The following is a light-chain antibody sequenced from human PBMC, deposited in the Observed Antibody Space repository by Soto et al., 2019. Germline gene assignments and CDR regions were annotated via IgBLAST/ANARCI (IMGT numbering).Light chain of an antibody. V-gene: IGLV1-47*02. J-gene: IGLJ1*01. CDR1: SSNIGSNY. Sequence: QSMRTQPPSTSLTPGQMVTISCSGSSSNIGSNYVYWYQHLPGTAPKLLIYTNNQRPSWVPDRFSGSKSGTSASLAISGLRSEDEADYYCASWDGSLTGNVFGTGTKVTVL. CDR2: TNN. CDR3: ASWDGSLTGNV.